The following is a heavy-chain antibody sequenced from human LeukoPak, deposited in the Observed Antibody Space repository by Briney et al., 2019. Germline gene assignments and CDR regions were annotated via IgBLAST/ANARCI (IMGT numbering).Heavy chain of an antibody. D-gene: IGHD1-14*01. CDR3: ARDDEFRTLAY. CDR1: GGSISSYY. Sequence: SQTLSLTCTVSGGSISSYYWSWIRQPPGKGLEWIGYIYYSASTNYNPSLKSRVTISVDTSKNQSSLKLSYVTAADTAVYYCARDDEFRTLAYWGQGTLVTVSS. V-gene: IGHV4-59*01. CDR2: IYYSAST. J-gene: IGHJ4*02.